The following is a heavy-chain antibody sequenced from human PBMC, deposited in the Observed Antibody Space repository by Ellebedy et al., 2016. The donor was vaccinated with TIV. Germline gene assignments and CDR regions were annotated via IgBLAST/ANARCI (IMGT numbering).Heavy chain of an antibody. CDR3: ATYYYGSGHYYKRGMDV. CDR2: FDPEDGET. V-gene: IGHV1-24*01. CDR1: GYTLTELS. Sequence: ASVKVSXKVSGYTLTELSMHWVRQAPGKGLEWMGGFDPEDGETIYAQKFQGRVTMTEDTSTDTAYMELSSLRSEDTAVYICATYYYGSGHYYKRGMDVWGQGTTVTVSS. J-gene: IGHJ6*02. D-gene: IGHD3-10*01.